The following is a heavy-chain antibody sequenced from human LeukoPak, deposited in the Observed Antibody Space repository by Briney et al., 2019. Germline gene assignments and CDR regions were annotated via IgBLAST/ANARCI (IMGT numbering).Heavy chain of an antibody. J-gene: IGHJ4*02. Sequence: SVNVSCKASGGTFSSYAISWVRQAPGQGLEWMGGIIPIFGTANYAQKFQGRVTITADESTSAAYMELSSLRSEDTAVYYCARDFQYYYDSSGYPLDYWGQGTLVTVSS. CDR1: GGTFSSYA. CDR3: ARDFQYYYDSSGYPLDY. CDR2: IIPIFGTA. V-gene: IGHV1-69*13. D-gene: IGHD3-22*01.